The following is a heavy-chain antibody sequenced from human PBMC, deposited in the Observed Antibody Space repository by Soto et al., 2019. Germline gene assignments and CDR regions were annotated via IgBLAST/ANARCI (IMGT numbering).Heavy chain of an antibody. Sequence: QLQLQESGSGLVKPSQTLSLTCAVSGGSTSSGGYSWSWLRQPPGKGLEWLGYISHSGSTYYNPFLKSRVTISLDTSMNQFSLRLCSVTAADTAVYYCARGGLLPDYWGQGTLVSVSS. D-gene: IGHD6-19*01. CDR1: GGSTSSGGYS. CDR3: ARGGLLPDY. CDR2: ISHSGST. V-gene: IGHV4-30-2*01. J-gene: IGHJ4*02.